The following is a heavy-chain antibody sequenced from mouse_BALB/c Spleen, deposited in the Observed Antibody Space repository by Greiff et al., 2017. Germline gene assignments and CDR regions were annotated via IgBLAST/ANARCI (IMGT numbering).Heavy chain of an antibody. D-gene: IGHD1-1*01. CDR1: GFTFSDYG. V-gene: IGHV5-15*02. CDR3: ARAYYGSTFDY. J-gene: IGHJ2*01. Sequence: EVMLVESGGGLVQPGGSRKLSCAASGFTFSDYGMAWVRQAPGKGPEWVAFISNLAYSIYYADTVTGRFTISRENAKNTLYLEMSSLRSEDTAMYYCARAYYGSTFDYWGQGTTLTVSS. CDR2: ISNLAYSI.